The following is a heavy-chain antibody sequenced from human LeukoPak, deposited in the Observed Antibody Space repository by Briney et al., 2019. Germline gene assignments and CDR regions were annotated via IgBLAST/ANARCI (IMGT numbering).Heavy chain of an antibody. Sequence: PGGSLRLSCAASGFPFSGYSMTWVRQAPGKGLEWGSFIHHDSALTYYADSVRGRFTISRDNSKNTLYLQMNSLRVDDTALYYCAKDEGAPAGTRYFDYWGQGTLVTVSS. CDR3: AKDEGAPAGTRYFDY. CDR1: GFPFSGYS. V-gene: IGHV3-23*01. D-gene: IGHD6-13*01. J-gene: IGHJ4*02. CDR2: IHHDSALT.